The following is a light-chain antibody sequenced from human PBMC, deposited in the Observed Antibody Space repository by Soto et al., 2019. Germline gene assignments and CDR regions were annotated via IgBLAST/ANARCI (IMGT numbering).Light chain of an antibody. J-gene: IGKJ1*01. CDR1: QSINTW. CDR2: TAS. Sequence: DIQMTQSPSTLSASVGDRVTITCRASQSINTWLAWYQQKPGKVPRLLIYTASSLESGVPSRFSGSGSGTEFTLTISSLQPDDFATYYCQQHESYPRTFGQGTKVEIK. V-gene: IGKV1-5*03. CDR3: QQHESYPRT.